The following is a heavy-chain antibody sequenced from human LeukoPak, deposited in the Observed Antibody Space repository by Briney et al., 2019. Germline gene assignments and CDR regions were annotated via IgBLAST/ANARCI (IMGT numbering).Heavy chain of an antibody. CDR1: GFTFSSYA. CDR2: ISGSGGST. V-gene: IGHV3-23*01. D-gene: IGHD3-22*01. CDR3: AKDMLIYDSSGYYPY. Sequence: GGSLRLSCAASGFTFSSYAMSWVRQAPGKGLEWVSAISGSGGSTYYADSVKGRFTISRDSSKNTLYLQMNSLRAEDTAVYYCAKDMLIYDSSGYYPYWGQGTLVTVSS. J-gene: IGHJ4*02.